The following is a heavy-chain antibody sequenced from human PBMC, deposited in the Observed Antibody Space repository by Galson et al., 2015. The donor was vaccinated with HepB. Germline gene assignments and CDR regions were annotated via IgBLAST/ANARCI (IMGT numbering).Heavy chain of an antibody. V-gene: IGHV3-48*01. CDR1: GFTFNTYS. J-gene: IGHJ4*02. Sequence: SLRLSCAASGFTFNTYSMNWVRQAPGKGLEWVSYISGSSSTINYADSVRGRFTISRDNAKNSLYLQMNNLRAEDTAVYYCARDRSSSWYDYWGQGTLVTVSS. CDR2: ISGSSSTI. D-gene: IGHD6-13*01. CDR3: ARDRSSSWYDY.